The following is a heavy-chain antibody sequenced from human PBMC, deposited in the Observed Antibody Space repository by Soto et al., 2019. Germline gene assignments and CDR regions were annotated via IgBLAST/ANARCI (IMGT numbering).Heavy chain of an antibody. J-gene: IGHJ4*02. CDR2: FDPEDGET. CDR1: GYTLTELS. CDR3: ATRDFWSGSTHYFDY. D-gene: IGHD3-3*01. Sequence: ASVKVSCNVSGYTLTELSMHWVRQAPGKGLEWMGGFDPEDGETIYAQKFQGRVTMTEDTSTDTAYMELSSLRSEDTAVYYCATRDFWSGSTHYFDYWGQGTLVTVSS. V-gene: IGHV1-24*01.